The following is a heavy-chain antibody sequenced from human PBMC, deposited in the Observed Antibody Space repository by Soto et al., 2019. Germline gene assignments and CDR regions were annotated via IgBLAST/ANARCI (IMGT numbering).Heavy chain of an antibody. Sequence: GASVKVSCTASGSTFTNYDFIWVRQAPGQGLEWMGWISTYNADTNYAQKLQGRVTVTSDTSTSTAYMELRSLKSEDTAVYYCARGAYTHDVDYWGQGTLVTV. D-gene: IGHD5-18*01. V-gene: IGHV1-18*01. J-gene: IGHJ4*02. CDR3: ARGAYTHDVDY. CDR2: ISTYNADT. CDR1: GSTFTNYD.